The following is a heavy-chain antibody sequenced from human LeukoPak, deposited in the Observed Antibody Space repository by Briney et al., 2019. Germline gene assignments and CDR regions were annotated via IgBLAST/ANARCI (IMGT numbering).Heavy chain of an antibody. CDR1: GFSFSDHW. V-gene: IGHV3-7*01. D-gene: IGHD3-22*01. J-gene: IGHJ3*01. CDR3: ARDPYERGGYGAFDL. CDR2: IKQDGSET. Sequence: PGGSLRLSCAASGFSFSDHWMTWVRQAPGKGLEWVANIKQDGSETYYVDSVRGRFTISRDNAKNSLYLQMNSLRAEDTAIYYCARDPYERGGYGAFDLWGLGTTITVSS.